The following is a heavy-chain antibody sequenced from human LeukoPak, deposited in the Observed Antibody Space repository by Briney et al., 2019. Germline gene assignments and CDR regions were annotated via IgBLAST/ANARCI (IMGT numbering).Heavy chain of an antibody. V-gene: IGHV1-69*13. Sequence: AASVKVSCKASGGTFSSYATSWVRQAPGQGLEWMGGIIPIFGTANYAQKFQGRVTITADESTSTAYMELSSLRSDDTAVYYCARDAPSAGFDPWGQGTLVTVSS. CDR2: IIPIFGTA. CDR3: ARDAPSAGFDP. CDR1: GGTFSSYA. J-gene: IGHJ5*02.